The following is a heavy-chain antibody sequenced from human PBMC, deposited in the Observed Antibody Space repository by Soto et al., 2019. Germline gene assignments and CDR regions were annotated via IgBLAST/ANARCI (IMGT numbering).Heavy chain of an antibody. CDR1: GYTFTSYN. V-gene: IGHV1-8*01. CDR2: TNPNSGHT. CDR3: TREGYTFGPGAVSGAFDI. J-gene: IGHJ3*02. D-gene: IGHD1-1*01. Sequence: ASVKVSCKASGYTFTSYNINWVRQATGQGLEWMGWTNPNSGHTGYAQKFQGRVTMTRDTSISTAYMELSRLTSEDTAVYYCTREGYTFGPGAVSGAFDIWGQGTMVTVSS.